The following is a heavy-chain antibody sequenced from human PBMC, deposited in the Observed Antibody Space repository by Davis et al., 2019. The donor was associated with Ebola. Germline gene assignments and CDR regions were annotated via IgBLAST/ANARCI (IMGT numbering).Heavy chain of an antibody. Sequence: GESLKISCAASGFTFSSYGMHWVRQAPGKGLEWVAVIWYDGSNKYYADSVKGRFTISRDNSKNTLYLQMNSLRAEDTAVYYCARAGVEQPWGEAFDIWGQGTMVTVSS. J-gene: IGHJ3*02. D-gene: IGHD6-13*01. V-gene: IGHV3-33*01. CDR2: IWYDGSNK. CDR1: GFTFSSYG. CDR3: ARAGVEQPWGEAFDI.